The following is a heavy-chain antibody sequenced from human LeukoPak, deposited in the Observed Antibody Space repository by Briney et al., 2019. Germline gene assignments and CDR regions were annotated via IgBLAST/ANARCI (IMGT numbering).Heavy chain of an antibody. Sequence: GGSLSLSCAASGFTFDDYAMHWVRQAPGKGLEWVSGISWNSGSIGYADSVKGRFTISRDNAKNSLYLQMNSLRAEDTALYYCAKSTHYSRGAFDIWGQGTMVTVSS. D-gene: IGHD2-21*01. V-gene: IGHV3-9*01. J-gene: IGHJ3*02. CDR2: ISWNSGSI. CDR3: AKSTHYSRGAFDI. CDR1: GFTFDDYA.